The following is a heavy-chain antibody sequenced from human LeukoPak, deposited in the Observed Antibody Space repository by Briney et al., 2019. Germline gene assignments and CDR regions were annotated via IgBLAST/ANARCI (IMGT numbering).Heavy chain of an antibody. J-gene: IGHJ4*02. D-gene: IGHD1-26*01. Sequence: PSETLSLTCTVSGYSISSGYYWGWIRQPPGKGLEWIGSIYYSGSTYYNPSLKSRVIISVDTSKNQFSLKLSSVTAADTAVYYCANSPSYYYFDYWGQGTLVTVSS. CDR2: IYYSGST. CDR1: GYSISSGYY. CDR3: ANSPSYYYFDY. V-gene: IGHV4-38-2*02.